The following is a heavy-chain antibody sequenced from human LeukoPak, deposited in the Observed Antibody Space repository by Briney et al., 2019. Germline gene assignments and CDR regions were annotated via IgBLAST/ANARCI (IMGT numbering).Heavy chain of an antibody. Sequence: PSETLSLTCTVSGGSISSYYWSWIRQPAGKGLEWIGRIYTSGSTNYNPSLKSRVTMSVDTSKNHFSLNLNSVTAADTAVYYCARDGHSDTSRALDYWGQGTLVTVSS. V-gene: IGHV4-4*07. CDR2: IYTSGST. CDR3: ARDGHSDTSRALDY. D-gene: IGHD5-12*01. CDR1: GGSISSYY. J-gene: IGHJ4*02.